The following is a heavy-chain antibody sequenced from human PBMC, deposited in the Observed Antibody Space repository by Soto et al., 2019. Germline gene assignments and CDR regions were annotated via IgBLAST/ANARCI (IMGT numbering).Heavy chain of an antibody. D-gene: IGHD4-4*01. J-gene: IGHJ6*02. V-gene: IGHV1-69*11. Sequence: SVKVSCKASGGTFSSYAISWVRQAPGQGLEWMGRIIPFIGTANNAQKFQGRVTITADESTSTAYMELTSLRSEDTAVYYWARVVMTTVPASYYYGMDVWGQETTDTVSS. CDR1: GGTFSSYA. CDR3: ARVVMTTVPASYYYGMDV. CDR2: IIPFIGTA.